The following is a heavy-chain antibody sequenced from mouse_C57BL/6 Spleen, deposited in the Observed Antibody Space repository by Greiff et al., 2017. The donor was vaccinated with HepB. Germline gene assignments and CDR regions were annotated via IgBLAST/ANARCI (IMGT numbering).Heavy chain of an antibody. Sequence: EVKVEESGEGLVKPGGSLKLSCAASGFTFSSYAMSWVRQTPEKRLEWVAYISSGGDYIYYADTVKGRFTISRDNARNTLYLQMSSLKSEDTAMYYCTRRGDGGYYFDYWGQGTTLTVSS. D-gene: IGHD2-3*01. V-gene: IGHV5S21*01. CDR1: GFTFSSYA. J-gene: IGHJ2*01. CDR3: TRRGDGGYYFDY. CDR2: ISSGGDYI.